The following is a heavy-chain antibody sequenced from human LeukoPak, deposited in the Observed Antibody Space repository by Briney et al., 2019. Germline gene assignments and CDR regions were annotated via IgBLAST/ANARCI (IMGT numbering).Heavy chain of an antibody. CDR3: AKDQEFGELSSEYYFDY. CDR1: GFTFSSYG. CDR2: ISGSGGST. J-gene: IGHJ4*02. V-gene: IGHV3-23*01. D-gene: IGHD3-10*01. Sequence: PGGSLRLSCAASGFTFSSYGMSWVRQAPGKGLEWVSAISGSGGSTYYADSVKGRFTISRDNSKNTLYLQMNSLRAEDTAVYYCAKDQEFGELSSEYYFDYWGQGTLVTVSS.